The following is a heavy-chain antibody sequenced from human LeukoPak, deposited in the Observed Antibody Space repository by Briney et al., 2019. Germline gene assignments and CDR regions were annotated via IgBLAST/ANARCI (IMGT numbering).Heavy chain of an antibody. CDR3: ARGDAPGISRGTQAYPTTYDY. D-gene: IGHD4-11*01. CDR2: ISSSSSYI. J-gene: IGHJ4*02. Sequence: PGGSLRLSCAASGFTFSSYSMNWVRQAPGKGLEWVSSISSSSSYIYYADSVKGRFTISRDNAKNSLYLQMNSLRAEDTAVYYCARGDAPGISRGTQAYPTTYDYWGQGTLVTVSS. CDR1: GFTFSSYS. V-gene: IGHV3-21*01.